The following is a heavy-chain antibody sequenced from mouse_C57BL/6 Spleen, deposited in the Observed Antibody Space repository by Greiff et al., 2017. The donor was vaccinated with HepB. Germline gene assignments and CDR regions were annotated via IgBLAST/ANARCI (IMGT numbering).Heavy chain of an antibody. D-gene: IGHD2-1*01. CDR3: ARSAIYYGNFYWYFDV. Sequence: VQRVESDAELVKPGASVKISCKVSGYTFTDHTIHWMKQRPEQGLEWIGYIYPRDGSTKYNEKFKGKATLTADKSSSTAYMQLNSLTSEDSAVYFCARSAIYYGNFYWYFDVWGTGTTVTVSS. V-gene: IGHV1-78*01. CDR1: GYTFTDHT. J-gene: IGHJ1*03. CDR2: IYPRDGST.